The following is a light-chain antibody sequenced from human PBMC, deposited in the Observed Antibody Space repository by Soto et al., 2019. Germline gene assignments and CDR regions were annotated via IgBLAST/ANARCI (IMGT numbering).Light chain of an antibody. CDR2: GAS. J-gene: IGKJ1*01. CDR1: QSVSSN. V-gene: IGKV3-15*01. Sequence: EIVLTQSPGTLSFSPGERATLFCSASQSVSSNYITWYQQKPGQAPRLLIYGASTRATGSPARFSGSGSGTKFTLTISSLQSEDFAVYYCHQYNNWPRTFGQGTKVDI. CDR3: HQYNNWPRT.